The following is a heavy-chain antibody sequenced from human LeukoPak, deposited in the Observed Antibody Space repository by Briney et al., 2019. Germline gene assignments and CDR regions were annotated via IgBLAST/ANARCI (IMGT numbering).Heavy chain of an antibody. CDR1: GFAVGNNK. J-gene: IGHJ3*01. V-gene: IGHV3-53*01. CDR3: ARETGAAALN. Sequence: GGSLRLSCAASGFAVGNNKMSWVRQAPGKGLEWVSVIYRGGNTYYADPVKGRFTTSRDNSKNTVYLQMNSLRVEDTAVYYCARETGAAALNWGQGTVVTVSS. D-gene: IGHD6-13*01. CDR2: IYRGGNT.